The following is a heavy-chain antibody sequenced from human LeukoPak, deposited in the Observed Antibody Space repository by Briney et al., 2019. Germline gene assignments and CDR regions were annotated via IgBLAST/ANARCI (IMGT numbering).Heavy chain of an antibody. CDR3: ATPRGLGAFDV. Sequence: GGSLRLSCAASGFTFSSYSMNWVRQAPGKGLEWVSYISSSSTIYYADSVKGRFTISRDNAKNSLYLQMNSLRAEDTAVYYCATPRGLGAFDVWGQGTMVTVSS. CDR1: GFTFSSYS. D-gene: IGHD2-21*01. V-gene: IGHV3-48*01. J-gene: IGHJ3*01. CDR2: ISSSSTI.